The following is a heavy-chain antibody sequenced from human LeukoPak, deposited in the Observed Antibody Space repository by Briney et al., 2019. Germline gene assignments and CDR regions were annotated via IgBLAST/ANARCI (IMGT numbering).Heavy chain of an antibody. D-gene: IGHD3-22*01. CDR2: IYYSGST. V-gene: IGHV4-59*12. CDR1: GGSISSYY. J-gene: IGHJ4*02. CDR3: ARVSLYYYDSSGYYLVDY. Sequence: SETLSLTCTVSGGSISSYYWSWIRQPPGKGLEWIGYIYYSGSTSYNPSLKSRVTISVDTSKNQFSLRLSSVTAADTAVYYCARVSLYYYDSSGYYLVDYWGQGTLVTVSS.